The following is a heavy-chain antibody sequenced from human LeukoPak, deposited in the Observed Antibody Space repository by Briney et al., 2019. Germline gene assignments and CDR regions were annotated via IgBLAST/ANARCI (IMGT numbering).Heavy chain of an antibody. J-gene: IGHJ4*02. V-gene: IGHV3-23*01. Sequence: PGGSLRLSCAASGFTFSSYAMSWVRQAPGKGLEWVSAISGSGGSTYYADSVKGRFTISRDNSKNTLYLQMNSLRAEDTAVYYCAKSSGLVVIKGAFGYWGQGTLVTVSS. CDR1: GFTFSSYA. D-gene: IGHD3-22*01. CDR3: AKSSGLVVIKGAFGY. CDR2: ISGSGGST.